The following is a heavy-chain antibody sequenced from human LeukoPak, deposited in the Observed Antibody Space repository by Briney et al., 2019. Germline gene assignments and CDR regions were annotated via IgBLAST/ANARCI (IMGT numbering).Heavy chain of an antibody. D-gene: IGHD3-10*01. CDR1: GYTFTSYG. CDR3: ARDQVTMVRGVSRGYFQH. CDR2: ISAYNGNT. J-gene: IGHJ1*01. V-gene: IGHV1-18*01. Sequence: GASVKVSCKASGYTFTSYGISWVRRAPGQGLEWMGWISAYNGNTNYAQKLQGRVTMTTDTSTSTAYMELRSLRSDDTAVYYCARDQVTMVRGVSRGYFQHWGQGTLVTVSS.